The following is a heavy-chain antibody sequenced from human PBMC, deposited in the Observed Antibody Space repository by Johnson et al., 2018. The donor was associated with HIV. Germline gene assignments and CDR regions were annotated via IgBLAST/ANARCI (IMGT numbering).Heavy chain of an antibody. CDR2: IGTAGDT. CDR1: GFTFSSYD. D-gene: IGHD1-26*01. V-gene: IGHV3-13*01. CDR3: ARVRGGRENAFDI. Sequence: VQLVESGGGLVQPGGSLRLSCAASGFTFSSYDMHWVRQATGKGLEWVSAIGTAGDTYYPGSVKGRFTISRDNSKNTMSLQMNSPRVEDTAVYYCARVRGGRENAFDIWGQGTMVTVSS. J-gene: IGHJ3*02.